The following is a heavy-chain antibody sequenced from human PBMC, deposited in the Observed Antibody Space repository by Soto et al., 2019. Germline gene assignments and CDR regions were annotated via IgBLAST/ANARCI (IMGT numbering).Heavy chain of an antibody. D-gene: IGHD2-21*01. J-gene: IGHJ4*02. CDR1: GGSISDLY. V-gene: IGHV4-59*11. Sequence: QVQLQESGPGLVKPSETLSLTCTVSGGSISDLYWTWIRQPPGKGLEWIGYIYNSGPTNYNPSLKSRVTISVDTSKKQVSLKLNAVTAADTAVYYCVRAVMGPLPFDYWGQGTLVTVSS. CDR3: VRAVMGPLPFDY. CDR2: IYNSGPT.